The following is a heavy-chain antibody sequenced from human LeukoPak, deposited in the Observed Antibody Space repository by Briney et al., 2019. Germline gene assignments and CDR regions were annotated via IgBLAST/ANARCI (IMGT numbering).Heavy chain of an antibody. Sequence: PGGSLRLSCAASGFTFSSYAMSWVRQAPGKGLEWVSAISGSGGSTYYADSVKGRFIISRDNSKNTLYLQMNSLRAEDTAVYYCAKEGYCSGGSCYSPRPTDYWGQGTLVTVSS. CDR2: ISGSGGST. CDR1: GFTFSSYA. J-gene: IGHJ4*02. CDR3: AKEGYCSGGSCYSPRPTDY. V-gene: IGHV3-23*01. D-gene: IGHD2-15*01.